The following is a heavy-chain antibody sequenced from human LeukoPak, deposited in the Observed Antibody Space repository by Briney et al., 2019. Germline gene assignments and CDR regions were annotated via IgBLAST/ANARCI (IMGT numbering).Heavy chain of an antibody. V-gene: IGHV3-23*01. CDR1: GFIFSRYG. D-gene: IGHD6-19*01. J-gene: IGHJ4*02. Sequence: PGGTLRPSCAASGFIFSRYGMSWVRQAPGEGLEWVSAIIGSGGTTYYADSVKGRFTISRDNSKNTLYLQINSLRAEDTAVYYCAKDHLPGIVVADRDYWGQGTLVTVSS. CDR2: IIGSGGTT. CDR3: AKDHLPGIVVADRDY.